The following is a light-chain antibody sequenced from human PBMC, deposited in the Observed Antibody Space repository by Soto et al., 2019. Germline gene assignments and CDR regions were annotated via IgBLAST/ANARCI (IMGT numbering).Light chain of an antibody. CDR1: QDISNY. Sequence: DIQMTQSPSSLSASVGDRVTITCQASQDISNYLNWYQQKPGKAPKLLIYDESNLQTGVPSRFSGSGSGTDFTFTISSLQPEDIATYYCQQYDNRPPITFGGGTKVEIK. CDR2: DES. V-gene: IGKV1-33*01. J-gene: IGKJ4*01. CDR3: QQYDNRPPIT.